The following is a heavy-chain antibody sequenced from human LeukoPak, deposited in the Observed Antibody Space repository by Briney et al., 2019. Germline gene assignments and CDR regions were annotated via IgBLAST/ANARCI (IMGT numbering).Heavy chain of an antibody. Sequence: SETLSLTCAVYGGSFSGYYWSWIRQHPRKGLEWIGEINHSGSTNYNPSLKSRVTISVDTSKNQFSLKLSSVTAADTAVYYCARMGTTYNYWGQGTLVTVSS. D-gene: IGHD4-17*01. CDR1: GGSFSGYY. V-gene: IGHV4-34*01. CDR3: ARMGTTYNY. J-gene: IGHJ4*02. CDR2: INHSGST.